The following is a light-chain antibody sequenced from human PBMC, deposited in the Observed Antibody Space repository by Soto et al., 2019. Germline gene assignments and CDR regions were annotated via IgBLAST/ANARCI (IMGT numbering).Light chain of an antibody. CDR3: APWDDRLNGWV. CDR2: ANN. V-gene: IGLV1-44*01. J-gene: IGLJ3*02. Sequence: QAVVTQPPSASGTPGQRVTISCSGSSSNIGSNTVNWYQQVPGTAPKLLISANNKRPSGVSDRFSGSKSGTSASLAISGLQSEDEADYYCAPWDDRLNGWVFGGGTKLTVL. CDR1: SSNIGSNT.